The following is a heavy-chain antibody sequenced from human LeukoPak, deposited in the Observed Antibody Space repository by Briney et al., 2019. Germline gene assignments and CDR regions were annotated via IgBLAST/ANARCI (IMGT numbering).Heavy chain of an antibody. CDR2: ISSSSSTI. J-gene: IGHJ4*02. D-gene: IGHD5-24*01. V-gene: IGHV3-48*04. CDR3: ARAEMTTITYPDY. CDR1: GFTFSSYS. Sequence: GGSLRLSCAASGFTFSSYSMNWVRQAPGKGLEWVSYISSSSSTIYYADSVKGRFTISRDNAKNSLYLQMNSLKAEDTAVYYCARAEMTTITYPDYWGQGTPVTVSS.